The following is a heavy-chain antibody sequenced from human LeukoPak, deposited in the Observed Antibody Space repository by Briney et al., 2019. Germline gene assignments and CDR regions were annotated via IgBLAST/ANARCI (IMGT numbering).Heavy chain of an antibody. Sequence: SETLSLTCTVSDGSISSYYWTWFRQPPGKGLEWIGYSHYSGNSNYNPSLKSRVTTSVDTSKNQFSLKLRSVTAADTAVYYCAREIIGGFNPGAYWGQGTLVTVSS. CDR3: AREIIGGFNPGAY. J-gene: IGHJ4*02. D-gene: IGHD3-16*02. CDR1: DGSISSYY. V-gene: IGHV4-59*12. CDR2: SHYSGNS.